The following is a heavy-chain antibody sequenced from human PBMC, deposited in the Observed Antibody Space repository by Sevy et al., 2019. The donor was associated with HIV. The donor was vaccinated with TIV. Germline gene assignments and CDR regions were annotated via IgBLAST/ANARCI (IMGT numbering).Heavy chain of an antibody. D-gene: IGHD3-3*01. J-gene: IGHJ4*02. CDR2: ISYDGSNK. Sequence: GGSLRLSCAASGFTFSSYAMHWVRQAPGKGLEWVAVISYDGSNKYYADSVKGRFTISRDNSKNTLYLQMNSLRAEDTAVYYGARGGELYYDFWSGYHRYWGQGTLVTVSS. CDR1: GFTFSSYA. V-gene: IGHV3-30-3*01. CDR3: ARGGELYYDFWSGYHRY.